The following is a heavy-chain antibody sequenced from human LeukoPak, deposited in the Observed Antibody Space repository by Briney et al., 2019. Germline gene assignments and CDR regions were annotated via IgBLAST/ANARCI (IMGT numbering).Heavy chain of an antibody. CDR1: GTIVSTNY. V-gene: IGHV3-53*01. D-gene: IGHD3/OR15-3a*01. Sequence: GGSLRLSCVSSGTIVSTNYMQWVRQAPGKGLECVSILYMNENTYYADSVKGRFTISRDSSRNTLFLQMSSLRAGDTAVYYCVREDLGIEYWGQGTLVTVSP. J-gene: IGHJ4*02. CDR2: LYMNENT. CDR3: VREDLGIEY.